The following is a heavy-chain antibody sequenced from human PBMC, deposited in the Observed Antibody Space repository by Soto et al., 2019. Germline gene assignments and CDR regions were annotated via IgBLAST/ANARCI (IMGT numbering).Heavy chain of an antibody. V-gene: IGHV1-18*01. CDR3: ARDRPLPNYDILTGYSSYYYYYYGMDV. J-gene: IGHJ6*02. CDR1: GYTFTSYG. CDR2: ISAYNGNT. Sequence: QVQLVQSGAEVKKPGASVKVSCKASGYTFTSYGISWVRQAPGQGLEWMGWISAYNGNTNYAQKLQGRVTMITDTSTSTAYMELRSLRSDDTAVYYCARDRPLPNYDILTGYSSYYYYYYGMDVWGQGTTVTVSS. D-gene: IGHD3-9*01.